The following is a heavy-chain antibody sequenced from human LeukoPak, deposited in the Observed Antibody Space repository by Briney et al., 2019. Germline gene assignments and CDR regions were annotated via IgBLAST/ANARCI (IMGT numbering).Heavy chain of an antibody. CDR3: ARNPYYDFWGGYYR. CDR2: INPNSGGT. J-gene: IGHJ4*02. D-gene: IGHD3-3*01. V-gene: IGHV1-2*02. CDR1: GYTFTGYY. Sequence: ASVKVSCKASGYTFTGYYMHWVRQAPGQGLEWMGWINPNSGGTNYAQKFQGRVTMTRDTSISTAYMELSRLRSDDTAVYYCARNPYYDFWGGYYRWGQGTLVTVSS.